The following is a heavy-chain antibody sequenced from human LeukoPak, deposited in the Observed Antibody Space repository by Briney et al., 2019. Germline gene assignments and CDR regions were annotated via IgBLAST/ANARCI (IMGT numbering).Heavy chain of an antibody. V-gene: IGHV3-23*01. CDR2: IIGGGGTT. J-gene: IGHJ4*02. Sequence: PGGSLRLSCAASGFTFSSYDMSWVRRAPGKGLEWVSAIIGGGGTTYYADSVKGRFTISRDNSMNTLFLQMNSLRADDTAVYYCAKDPDSRSQGYFDYWGQGTLVTVSS. CDR1: GFTFSSYD. CDR3: AKDPDSRSQGYFDY. D-gene: IGHD1-26*01.